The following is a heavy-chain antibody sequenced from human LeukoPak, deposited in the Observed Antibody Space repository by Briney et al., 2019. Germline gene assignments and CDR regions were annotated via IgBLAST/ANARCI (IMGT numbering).Heavy chain of an antibody. V-gene: IGHV3-73*01. CDR3: AKDKVVVITMALDY. Sequence: GGSLRLSCAASGFTFSDSAMHWVRQASGKGLEWVGHIRSKANNYATAYAASVKGRFTISRDNSKNTLYLQMNSLRAEDTAVYYCAKDKVVVITMALDYWGQGTLVTVSS. J-gene: IGHJ4*02. CDR1: GFTFSDSA. CDR2: IRSKANNYAT. D-gene: IGHD3-22*01.